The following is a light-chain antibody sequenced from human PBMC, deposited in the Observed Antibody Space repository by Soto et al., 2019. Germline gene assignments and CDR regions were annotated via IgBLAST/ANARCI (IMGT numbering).Light chain of an antibody. CDR1: SSDVGGYDY. J-gene: IGLJ1*01. V-gene: IGLV2-8*01. CDR3: SSYAGSNTYV. CDR2: EVS. Sequence: QSALTQPASASGSPGQSVTISCTGTSSDVGGYDYVSWYQQHPGKAPKLMIYEVSKRPSGVPARFSGSKSGNTASLTVSGLQAEDEADYYCSSYAGSNTYVFGTGTKATVL.